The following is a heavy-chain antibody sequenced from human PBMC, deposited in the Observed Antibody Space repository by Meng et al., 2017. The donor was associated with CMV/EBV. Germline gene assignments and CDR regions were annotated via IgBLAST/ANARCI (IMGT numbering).Heavy chain of an antibody. D-gene: IGHD6-13*01. Sequence: ASVKVSCKASGYTFTSYGISWVRQAPGQGLEWMGWISAYNGNTNYAQKLQGRVTMTTDTSTSTAYMELSSLRSEDTAVYYCAVPDTNSSTPNYYYYGMDVWGQGTTVTVSS. J-gene: IGHJ6*02. CDR3: AVPDTNSSTPNYYYYGMDV. CDR1: GYTFTSYG. CDR2: ISAYNGNT. V-gene: IGHV1-18*01.